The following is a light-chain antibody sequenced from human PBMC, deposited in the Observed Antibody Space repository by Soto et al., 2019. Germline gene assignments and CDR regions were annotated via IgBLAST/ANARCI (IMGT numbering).Light chain of an antibody. CDR2: GAS. J-gene: IGKJ4*01. CDR3: QQYINWPLT. CDR1: QSVSSN. Sequence: EIVMTQSPATLSVSPGERATLSCRASQSVSSNFAWYQQKPGQAPRLLIYGASTRATGIPARFSGSGSGTEFTLNISSLQSEDFAVYFCQQYINWPLTFGGGTMVEIK. V-gene: IGKV3-15*01.